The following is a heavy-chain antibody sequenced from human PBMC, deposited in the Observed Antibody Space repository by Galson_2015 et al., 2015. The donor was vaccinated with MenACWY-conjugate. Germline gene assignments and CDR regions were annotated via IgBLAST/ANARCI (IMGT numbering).Heavy chain of an antibody. V-gene: IGHV4-39*01. Sequence: ATLSLTCTVSGGSISSSSYYWDWIRQPPGGGLEWIGTIYYSGSTYYNSSLKSRVTISVDTSQNQFSLNLSSVTAADTAMYYCARHDRTAPARSGAFDIWGRGTMVTVSS. CDR1: GGSISSSSYY. J-gene: IGHJ3*02. CDR2: IYYSGST. CDR3: ARHDRTAPARSGAFDI. D-gene: IGHD2-2*01.